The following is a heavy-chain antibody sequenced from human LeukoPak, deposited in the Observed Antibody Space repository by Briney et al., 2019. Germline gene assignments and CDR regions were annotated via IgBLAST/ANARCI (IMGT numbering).Heavy chain of an antibody. J-gene: IGHJ4*02. CDR1: GFTFSSYA. Sequence: GGSLRLSCAASGFTFSSYAMSWVRQAPGKGLEWVSAISAGGVSTYYADSVKGRFTISRDNSKNTLYLQMNSLRAEDTAVYYCAKDQYGGNPQYYFDYWGQGTLVTVSS. CDR3: AKDQYGGNPQYYFDY. V-gene: IGHV3-23*01. D-gene: IGHD4-23*01. CDR2: ISAGGVST.